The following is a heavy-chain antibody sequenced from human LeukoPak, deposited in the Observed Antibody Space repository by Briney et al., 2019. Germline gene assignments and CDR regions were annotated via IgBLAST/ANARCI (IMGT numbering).Heavy chain of an antibody. CDR2: IKQDGSEK. D-gene: IGHD4-17*01. J-gene: IGHJ4*02. CDR3: AREMSYGDSFDY. Sequence: PGGSLRLSCAASGFTFSSYWMSWVRQAPGKGLEWVANIKQDGSEKYYGGSVRGRFTISRDNAKNSLYLQMNSLRAEDTAVYYCAREMSYGDSFDYWGQGTLVTVSS. CDR1: GFTFSSYW. V-gene: IGHV3-7*01.